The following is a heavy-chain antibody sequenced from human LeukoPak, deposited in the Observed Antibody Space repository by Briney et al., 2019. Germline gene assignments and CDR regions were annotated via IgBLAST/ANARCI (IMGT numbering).Heavy chain of an antibody. V-gene: IGHV4-30-2*01. CDR3: ARYARGSERIYYFDY. Sequence: KTSETLSLTCAVSGGSISSGGYSWSWIRQPPGKGLEWIGYIYHSGSTYYNPSLKSRVTISVDRSKNQFSLKLSSVTAADTAVYYCARYARGSERIYYFDYWGQGTLVTVSS. CDR1: GGSISSGGYS. D-gene: IGHD2-15*01. CDR2: IYHSGST. J-gene: IGHJ4*02.